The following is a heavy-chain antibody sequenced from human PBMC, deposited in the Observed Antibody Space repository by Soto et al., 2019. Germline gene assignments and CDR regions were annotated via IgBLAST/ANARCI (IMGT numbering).Heavy chain of an antibody. D-gene: IGHD6-6*01. CDR3: ARDRGGAARPKNYYYGMDV. V-gene: IGHV3-23*01. J-gene: IGHJ6*02. CDR2: ISDDGDST. CDR1: GFTFSDNA. Sequence: PGGSLRLSCGASGFTFSDNAMTWVRQAPGKGLEWVSSISDDGDSTYYADSVKGRFTISRDNAKNSLYLQMNSLRAEDTAVYYCARDRGGAARPKNYYYGMDVWGQGTTVTVSS.